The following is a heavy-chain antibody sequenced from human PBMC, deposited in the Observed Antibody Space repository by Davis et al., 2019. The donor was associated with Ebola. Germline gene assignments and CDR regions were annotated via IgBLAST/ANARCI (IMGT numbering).Heavy chain of an antibody. Sequence: AASVKVSCKASGYTFRNYYIHWVRQAPGQGLEWMGLINPSAGDPRYAPRFRGSVTMTRDTSTSTVYMELNSLGYDDTAVYFCARAGYGSDLPDTYFYYYGMDVWGKGTTVAVSS. CDR1: GYTFRNYY. CDR2: INPSAGDP. J-gene: IGHJ6*04. V-gene: IGHV1-46*01. CDR3: ARAGYGSDLPDTYFYYYGMDV. D-gene: IGHD1-26*01.